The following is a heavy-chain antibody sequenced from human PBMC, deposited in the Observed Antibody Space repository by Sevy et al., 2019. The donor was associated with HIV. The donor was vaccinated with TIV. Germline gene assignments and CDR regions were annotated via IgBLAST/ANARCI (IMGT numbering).Heavy chain of an antibody. CDR2: INPNSGGT. CDR1: GYTFTGYY. D-gene: IGHD5-12*01. Sequence: ASVKVSCKASGYTFTGYYMHWVRQAPGQGLEWMGWINPNSGGTNYAKKFQGRVTLTRDTSISTAYMEVTRLSSDDTTVYHCARGGYSSYEVYAFDIWGQGTMVTVSS. V-gene: IGHV1-2*02. J-gene: IGHJ3*02. CDR3: ARGGYSSYEVYAFDI.